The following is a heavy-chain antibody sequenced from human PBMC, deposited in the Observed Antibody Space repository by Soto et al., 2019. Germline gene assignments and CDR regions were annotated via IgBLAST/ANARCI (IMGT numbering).Heavy chain of an antibody. J-gene: IGHJ4*02. D-gene: IGHD3-3*01. CDR1: GYTFTSYY. Sequence: QVQLVQSGAEVKKPGASVKVSCKASGYTFTSYYMHWVRQAPGQGLEWMGIINPSGGSTSYAQKFQGRVTMTRDTSTSTVYMELSSLRSEDTAVYYCARSGNDFWSGYLAVFDYWGQGTLVTVSS. CDR3: ARSGNDFWSGYLAVFDY. V-gene: IGHV1-46*03. CDR2: INPSGGST.